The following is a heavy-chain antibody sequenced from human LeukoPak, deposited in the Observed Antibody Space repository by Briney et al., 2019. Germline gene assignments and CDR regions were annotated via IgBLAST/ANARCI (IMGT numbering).Heavy chain of an antibody. CDR1: GASINSY. D-gene: IGHD3-9*01. CDR2: IHYSGST. J-gene: IGHJ4*02. CDR3: ARTYHDFSTDTYHLFDY. V-gene: IGHV4-59*01. Sequence: SETLSLTCTVSGASINSYWSWIRQTPGQGLEWIGYIHYSGSTNYNPSLYSRVTMSLDTSQKQFSLLLYSVTAADTAVYYCARTYHDFSTDTYHLFDYWGQGIQVAVS.